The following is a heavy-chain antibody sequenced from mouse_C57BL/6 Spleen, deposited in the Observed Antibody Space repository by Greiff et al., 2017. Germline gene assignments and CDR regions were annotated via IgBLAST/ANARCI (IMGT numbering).Heavy chain of an antibody. V-gene: IGHV1-81*01. CDR1: GYTFTSYG. J-gene: IGHJ2*01. CDR2: IYPRSGNT. CDR3: ARGDYGNYENFDY. Sequence: QVQLQQSGAELARPGASVELSCKASGYTFTSYGISWVKQRTGQGLEWIGEIYPRSGNTYYNEKFKGKATLTADKSSSTAYMELRSLTSEDSAVYFCARGDYGNYENFDYWGQGTTLTVSS. D-gene: IGHD2-1*01.